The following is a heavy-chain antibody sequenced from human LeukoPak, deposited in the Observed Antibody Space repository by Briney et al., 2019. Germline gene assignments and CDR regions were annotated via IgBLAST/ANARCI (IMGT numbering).Heavy chain of an antibody. J-gene: IGHJ4*02. CDR2: ISYDGSNK. CDR1: GFTFSSYG. D-gene: IGHD6-19*01. V-gene: IGHV3-30*03. Sequence: GRSLRLSCGASGFTFSSYGMHWVRQAPGKGLEWVAVISYDGSNKYYADSVKGRFTISRDNSKNTPYLQMNSLRAEDTAVYYCATWRGSGWYYFDYWGQGTLVTVSS. CDR3: ATWRGSGWYYFDY.